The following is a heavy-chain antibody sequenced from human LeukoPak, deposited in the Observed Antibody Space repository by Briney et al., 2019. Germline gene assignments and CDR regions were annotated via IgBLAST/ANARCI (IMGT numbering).Heavy chain of an antibody. J-gene: IGHJ3*02. Sequence: GASVKVSCKASGYTFTNYVMHWVRQAPGQRLEWMGWINAGNGNTKYSQNFQGRVTITSDTSASTGYMELSSLRSEDTAVYYCAAMRDAFDIWGLGTMVTVSS. D-gene: IGHD2-2*01. CDR3: AAMRDAFDI. CDR1: GYTFTNYV. CDR2: INAGNGNT. V-gene: IGHV1-3*01.